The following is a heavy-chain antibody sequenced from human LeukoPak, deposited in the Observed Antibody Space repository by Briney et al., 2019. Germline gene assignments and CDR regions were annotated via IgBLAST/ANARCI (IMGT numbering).Heavy chain of an antibody. Sequence: QSGGSLRLSCAASGFTFSSYAMHWVRQAPGKGLEWVAVISYDGSNKYYADSVKGRFTISRDNSKNTLYLQMNSLRAEDTAVYYCVRGSLRLPRSTPDYWGQGTLVTVSS. CDR2: ISYDGSNK. CDR1: GFTFSSYA. D-gene: IGHD2-21*02. V-gene: IGHV3-30-3*01. J-gene: IGHJ4*02. CDR3: VRGSLRLPRSTPDY.